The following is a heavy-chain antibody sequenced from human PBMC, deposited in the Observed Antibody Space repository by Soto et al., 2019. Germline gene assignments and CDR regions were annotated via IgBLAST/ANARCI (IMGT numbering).Heavy chain of an antibody. CDR2: IYYSGST. J-gene: IGHJ6*03. CDR3: ARRRGIAVAYYYYYYMDV. Sequence: SETLSLTCTVSGGSISSYYWSWIRQPPGKGLEWIGYIYYSGSTNYNPSLKSRVTISVDTSKNQFSLKLGSVTAADTAVYYCARRRGIAVAYYYYYYMDVWGKGTTVTVSS. CDR1: GGSISSYY. D-gene: IGHD6-19*01. V-gene: IGHV4-59*08.